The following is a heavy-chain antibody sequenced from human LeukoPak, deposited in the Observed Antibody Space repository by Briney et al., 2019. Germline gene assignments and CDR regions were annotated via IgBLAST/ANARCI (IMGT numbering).Heavy chain of an antibody. CDR2: INPNSGGT. D-gene: IGHD6-19*01. CDR3: ARKVPAVAGSTIDY. V-gene: IGHV1-2*02. Sequence: ASVKVSCKASGYTFTGYYMHWVRQAPGQGLEWMGWINPNSGGTNYAQKFQGRVTMTRDTSINTAYMELSRLRSDDTAVYYCARKVPAVAGSTIDYWGQGTLVTVSS. J-gene: IGHJ4*02. CDR1: GYTFTGYY.